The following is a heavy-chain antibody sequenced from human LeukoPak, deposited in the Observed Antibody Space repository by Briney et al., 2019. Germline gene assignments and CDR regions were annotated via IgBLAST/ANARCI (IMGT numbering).Heavy chain of an antibody. CDR3: ATNPMTGYHLGELFYFYMAV. V-gene: IGHV1-69*05. CDR1: GVTFSSYA. Sequence: SVKVSCKASGVTFSSYAISWVRQAPGQGLEWIGGLRPVFGPINSAQKFQDRVTLTKDDSTTTAYMELRSLRSEDTAVYYCATNPMTGYHLGELFYFYMAVWGKGTTVTVS. CDR2: LRPVFGPI. D-gene: IGHD1-20*01. J-gene: IGHJ6*03.